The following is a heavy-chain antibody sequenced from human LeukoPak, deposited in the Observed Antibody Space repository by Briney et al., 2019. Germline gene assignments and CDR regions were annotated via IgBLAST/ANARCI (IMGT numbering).Heavy chain of an antibody. CDR2: ISGSAGNT. CDR3: ARDGGNSWDY. D-gene: IGHD6-13*01. J-gene: IGHJ4*02. Sequence: PGRSLRLSCAGSGFTFSTYAMGWVRQAPGKGLEWVSAISGSAGNTYYADSVKGRFTISRDNSKNTVYLQMNSLRAEGTAVYYCARDGGNSWDYWGQGTLVTVSS. CDR1: GFTFSTYA. V-gene: IGHV3-23*01.